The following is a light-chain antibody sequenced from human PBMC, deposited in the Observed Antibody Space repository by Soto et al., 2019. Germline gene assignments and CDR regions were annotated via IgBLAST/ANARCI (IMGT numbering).Light chain of an antibody. Sequence: QSVLTQPPSASGSHGQSVTISCTGTSSDVGGYNYVSWYQQHPGKAPKLMIYEVSKRPSGVPDRFSGSKSGNTASLTVSGLQAEDEADYYCSSYAGNKNVFGTGTKATVL. CDR3: SSYAGNKNV. CDR2: EVS. CDR1: SSDVGGYNY. J-gene: IGLJ1*01. V-gene: IGLV2-8*01.